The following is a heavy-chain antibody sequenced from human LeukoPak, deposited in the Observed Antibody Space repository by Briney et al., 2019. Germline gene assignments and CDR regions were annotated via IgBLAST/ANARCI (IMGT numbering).Heavy chain of an antibody. J-gene: IGHJ3*02. Sequence: ASVKVSCKASGYTFTSYGISWVRQAPGQGLEWMGWISAYNGNTNYAQKLQGRVTMTTDTSTSAAYMELRSLRSDDTAVYYCAREVPLIAVAGRRSFDIWGQGTMVTVSS. D-gene: IGHD6-19*01. CDR1: GYTFTSYG. V-gene: IGHV1-18*01. CDR3: AREVPLIAVAGRRSFDI. CDR2: ISAYNGNT.